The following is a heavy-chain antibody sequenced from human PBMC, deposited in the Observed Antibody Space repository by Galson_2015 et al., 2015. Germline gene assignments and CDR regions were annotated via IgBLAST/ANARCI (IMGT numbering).Heavy chain of an antibody. V-gene: IGHV5-51*01. CDR2: IYPGDSDA. CDR1: GYTFNTYW. J-gene: IGHJ4*02. CDR3: ARESGSMASHFDF. D-gene: IGHD5-12*01. Sequence: QSGAEVKKPGESLRISCKGSGYTFNTYWIGWVRQVPGKGLDWMGIIYPGDSDARYSPSFQGQVTISVDKSVSTAYLQWNSLKASDTAIYYCARESGSMASHFDFWGQGTVVTVSS.